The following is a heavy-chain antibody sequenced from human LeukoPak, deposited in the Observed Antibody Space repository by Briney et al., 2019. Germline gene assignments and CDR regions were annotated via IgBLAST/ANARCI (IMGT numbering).Heavy chain of an antibody. CDR3: ARGYGDYVGYFHH. Sequence: GGSLRLSCAASGFTFSRYWMNRVRQAPGKGLEWVANIKQDGSEEYYVDSVKGRFSISRDNAKNSVYLQMNSLRAEDTAVYYCARGYGDYVGYFHHWGQGTLVTVSS. J-gene: IGHJ1*01. V-gene: IGHV3-7*03. D-gene: IGHD4-17*01. CDR1: GFTFSRYW. CDR2: IKQDGSEE.